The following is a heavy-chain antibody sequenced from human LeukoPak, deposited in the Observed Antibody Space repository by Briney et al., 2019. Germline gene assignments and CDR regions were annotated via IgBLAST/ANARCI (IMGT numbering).Heavy chain of an antibody. CDR3: ARVTLTSANFDY. Sequence: GGSLRLSCAASAFTFNNYEMNWVRQAPGKGLEWVPYISSSGGTIYYADSVKGRFTISRDNAKNSLYLQMNSLRAEDTAVYYCARVTLTSANFDYWGQGTLVTVSS. V-gene: IGHV3-48*03. J-gene: IGHJ4*02. CDR1: AFTFNNYE. CDR2: ISSSGGTI.